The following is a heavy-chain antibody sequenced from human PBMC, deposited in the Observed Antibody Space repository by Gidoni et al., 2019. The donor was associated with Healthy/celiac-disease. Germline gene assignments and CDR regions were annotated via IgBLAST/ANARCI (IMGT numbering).Heavy chain of an antibody. CDR3: TTSPSYSSRQDY. D-gene: IGHD6-13*01. CDR1: GFTFSGSA. CDR2: IRSKANSYAT. J-gene: IGHJ4*02. Sequence: EVQLVESGGGLVQPGGSLKLSCAASGFTFSGSAMHWVRPDSGKGLEWVGRIRSKANSYATAYAASVKGRFTSSRDDAKNTVYLKMNSLKTEDTAVYYCTTSPSYSSRQDYWGQGTLVTVSS. V-gene: IGHV3-73*01.